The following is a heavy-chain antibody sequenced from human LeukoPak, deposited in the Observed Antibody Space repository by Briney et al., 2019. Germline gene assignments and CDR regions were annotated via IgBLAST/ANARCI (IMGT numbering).Heavy chain of an antibody. CDR1: GYSFSTYW. V-gene: IGHV5-51*01. CDR3: ARSKGWLRSSDI. Sequence: GESLKISCQGSGYSFSTYWNGWVRQMPGKGLEWMGIIYLGDSDPRYSTTFQGQVTISVDKSITTAYLQWSSLKASDTAMYYCARSKGWLRSSDIWGQGTMVTVSS. CDR2: IYLGDSDP. J-gene: IGHJ3*02. D-gene: IGHD5-12*01.